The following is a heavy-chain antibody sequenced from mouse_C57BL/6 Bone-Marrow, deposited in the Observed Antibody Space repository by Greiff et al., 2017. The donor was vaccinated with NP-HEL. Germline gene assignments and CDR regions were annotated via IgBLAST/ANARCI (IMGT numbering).Heavy chain of an antibody. CDR3: TRDDDGYYDY. CDR2: ISSGGDYI. J-gene: IGHJ2*01. D-gene: IGHD2-3*01. CDR1: GFTFSSYA. Sequence: DVQLVESGEGLVKPGRSLKLSCAASGFTFSSYAMSWVRQTPEQRLEWVAYISSGGDYIYYADTVKGRFTISRDNARNTLYLQMSSLKSEDTAMYYCTRDDDGYYDYWGQGTTLTVSS. V-gene: IGHV5-9-1*02.